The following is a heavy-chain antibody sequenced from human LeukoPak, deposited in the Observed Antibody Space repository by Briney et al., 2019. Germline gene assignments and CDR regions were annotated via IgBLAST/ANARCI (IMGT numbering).Heavy chain of an antibody. CDR3: AKYAVGETFFGDY. V-gene: IGHV3-23*01. CDR1: GFTFSTFA. D-gene: IGHD3-3*01. Sequence: GGSLRLSCEASGFTFSTFAMIWVRQPPGKGLEWVSSIFPSGGEIHYADSVRGRFTISRDNSKNTLYLQMTRLRPEDTALYYCAKYAVGETFFGDYWGQGTLVTVSS. CDR2: IFPSGGEI. J-gene: IGHJ4*02.